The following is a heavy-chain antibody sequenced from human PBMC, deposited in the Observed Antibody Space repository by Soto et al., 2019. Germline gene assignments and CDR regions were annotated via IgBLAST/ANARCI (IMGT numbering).Heavy chain of an antibody. J-gene: IGHJ5*02. Sequence: ASVKVSCKASGYTFTDYYIHWVRQAPGQRLEWMGWSNPDNGNTKSSQKFQDRVIITRDTSASTAYMDLSSLRSEDTAVYYCARGIATGQLDPWGQGTLVTVSS. CDR1: GYTFTDYY. D-gene: IGHD2-15*01. CDR2: SNPDNGNT. CDR3: ARGIATGQLDP. V-gene: IGHV1-3*01.